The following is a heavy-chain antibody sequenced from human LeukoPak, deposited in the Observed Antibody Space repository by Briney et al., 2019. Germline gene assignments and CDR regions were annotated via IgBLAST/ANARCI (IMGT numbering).Heavy chain of an antibody. CDR3: VTGFTTMAVDYFDY. Sequence: GASVKVSCKVSGKTLSDLSIHWLRQPPGKGLEWLGGSDPEDGERIYAQMFQDRVTMTEDTSIDTAYMELSSLRSEDTAVYYCVTGFTTMAVDYFDYWGQGTLVTVSP. J-gene: IGHJ4*02. CDR1: GKTLSDLS. V-gene: IGHV1-24*01. CDR2: SDPEDGER. D-gene: IGHD5-18*01.